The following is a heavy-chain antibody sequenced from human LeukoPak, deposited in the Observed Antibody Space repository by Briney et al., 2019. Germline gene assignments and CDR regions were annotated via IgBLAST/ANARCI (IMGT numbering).Heavy chain of an antibody. CDR1: GFTFSSYG. CDR3: AKDLSGIYGDPNDY. CDR2: ISYDGSNK. V-gene: IGHV3-30*18. D-gene: IGHD4-17*01. Sequence: PGGSLRLSCAASGFTFSSYGMHWVRQAPGKGLEWVAVISYDGSNKYYADSVKGRFTISRDNSKSTLYLQMNSLRAEDTAVYYCAKDLSGIYGDPNDYWGQGTLVTVSS. J-gene: IGHJ4*02.